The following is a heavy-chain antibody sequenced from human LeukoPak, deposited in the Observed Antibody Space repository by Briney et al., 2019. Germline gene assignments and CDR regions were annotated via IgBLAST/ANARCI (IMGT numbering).Heavy chain of an antibody. J-gene: IGHJ4*02. CDR2: ISYDGSNK. CDR1: GFTFSSYA. CDR3: ATKTAFDY. Sequence: GRSLRLSCAASGFTFSSYAMHWVRQAPGKGLEWVAVISYDGSNKYYADSVKGRFTISRDNSKNTLYLQMNSLRAEDTAVYYCATKTAFDYWGQGTLVTVSS. V-gene: IGHV3-30-3*01. D-gene: IGHD5-18*01.